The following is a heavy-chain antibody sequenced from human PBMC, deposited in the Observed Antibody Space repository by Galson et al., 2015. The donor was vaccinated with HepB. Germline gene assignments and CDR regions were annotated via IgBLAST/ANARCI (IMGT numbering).Heavy chain of an antibody. Sequence: LTCTVSGGSISSSSYYWGWIRQPPGKGLEWIGSIYYSGSTYYNPSLKSRVTISVDTSKNQFSLKLSSVTAADTALYYCAKDESYPRTHYYYGMDVWGQGTTVTVSS. CDR1: GGSISSSSYY. V-gene: IGHV4-39*02. J-gene: IGHJ6*02. D-gene: IGHD1-26*01. CDR3: AKDESYPRTHYYYGMDV. CDR2: IYYSGST.